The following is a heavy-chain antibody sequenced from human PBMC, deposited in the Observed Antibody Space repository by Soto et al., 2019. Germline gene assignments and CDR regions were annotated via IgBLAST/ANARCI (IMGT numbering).Heavy chain of an antibody. CDR2: ISYDGRNK. Sequence: LRLSCAASGFTFSSYCMHWVRQAPCKGLEWVAVISYDGRNKYYADAVKGRFTISRDNSKNTLYLQMSSLRAEDTAVYYCVKDGSSGWPYFYDMDVWGQGTTVTVSS. CDR1: GFTFSSYC. CDR3: VKDGSSGWPYFYDMDV. D-gene: IGHD6-19*01. J-gene: IGHJ6*02. V-gene: IGHV3-30*18.